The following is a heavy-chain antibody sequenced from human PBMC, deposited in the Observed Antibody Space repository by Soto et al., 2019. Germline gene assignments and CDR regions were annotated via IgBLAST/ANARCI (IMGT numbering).Heavy chain of an antibody. Sequence: SGTPSLSCPVKGVCGRSYYWGWVTQPLGKGLEWIGYIYYSGSTNYNPSLKSRVTISVDTSKNQFSLKLSSVTAADTAVYYCARVRQRGILYCFDPWGQGTLVT. J-gene: IGHJ5*02. V-gene: IGHV4-59*02. CDR2: IYYSGST. CDR1: GVCGRSYY. CDR3: ARVRQRGILYCFDP. D-gene: IGHD1-20*01.